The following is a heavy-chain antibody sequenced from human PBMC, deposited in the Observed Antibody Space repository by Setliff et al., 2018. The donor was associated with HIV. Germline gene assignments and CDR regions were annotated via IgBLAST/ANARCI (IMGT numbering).Heavy chain of an antibody. CDR2: IYYHGSN. J-gene: IGHJ4*02. D-gene: IGHD3-10*02. CDR1: GGSVTSYNYY. Sequence: LSLTCNVSGGSVTSYNYYWSWIRHHPEKGLEWIGYIYYHGSNYYRPSLRSRVTMSLDTSDNQFSLKLTSVTAADAAVYYCVRNSFDYVEEEWGQGTLVTVSS. CDR3: VRNSFDYVEEE. V-gene: IGHV4-31*03.